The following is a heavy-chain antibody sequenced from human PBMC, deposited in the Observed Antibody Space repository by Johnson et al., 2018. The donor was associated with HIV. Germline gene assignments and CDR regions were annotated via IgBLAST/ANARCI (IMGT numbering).Heavy chain of an antibody. J-gene: IGHJ3*01. CDR2: ISWNSGSI. V-gene: IGHV3-9*01. D-gene: IGHD3-22*01. CDR3: ARGYYYDSSGYYDAFDV. CDR1: GFTFDDYA. Sequence: VQLVESGGGLVQPGRSLRLSCAASGFTFDDYAMHWVRQAPGKGLEWVSGISWNSGSIGYADSVKGRFPISRDNAKNSLYLQMNSRRVEDTALYYCARGYYYDSSGYYDAFDVWGQGTVLTVSS.